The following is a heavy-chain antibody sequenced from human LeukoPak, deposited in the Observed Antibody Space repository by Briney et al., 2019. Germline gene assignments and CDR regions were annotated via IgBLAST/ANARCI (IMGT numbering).Heavy chain of an antibody. D-gene: IGHD2-15*01. CDR1: GYTFTGYY. CDR3: ARDIVVVVAATLALPYYGMDV. V-gene: IGHV1-2*02. CDR2: INPNSGGT. J-gene: IGHJ6*02. Sequence: ASVKVSCKASGYTFTGYYMHWVRQAPGQGLEWMGWINPNSGGTNYAQKSQGRVTMTRDTSISTAYMELSRLRSDDTAVYYCARDIVVVVAATLALPYYGMDVWGQGTTVTVSS.